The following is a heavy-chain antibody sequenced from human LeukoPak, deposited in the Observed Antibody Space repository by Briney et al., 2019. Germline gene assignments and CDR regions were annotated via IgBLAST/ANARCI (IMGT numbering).Heavy chain of an antibody. CDR2: ISGSGGST. J-gene: IGHJ4*02. CDR3: AKVGPMVRGVPH. CDR1: GFTFSSYS. V-gene: IGHV3-23*01. Sequence: GGSLRLSCAASGFTFSSYSMNWVRQAPGKGLEWVSAISGSGGSTYYADSVKGRFTISRDNSKNTLYLQMNSLRAEDTAVYYCAKVGPMVRGVPHWGQGTLVTVSS. D-gene: IGHD3-10*01.